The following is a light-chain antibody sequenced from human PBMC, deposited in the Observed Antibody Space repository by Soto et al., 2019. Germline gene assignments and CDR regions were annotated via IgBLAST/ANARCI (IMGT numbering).Light chain of an antibody. CDR3: QQFGDSLT. CDR2: GAS. V-gene: IGKV3-20*01. J-gene: IGKJ3*01. CDR1: QSVGSNY. Sequence: IGLTQFPATLSSSPGARATLSGRASQSVGSNYLAWYQQRPGQAPRLLIYGASNRATGIPDRFSGSGSGTDFTLTISRLEPEDFAVYYCQQFGDSLTFGPGTKVDI.